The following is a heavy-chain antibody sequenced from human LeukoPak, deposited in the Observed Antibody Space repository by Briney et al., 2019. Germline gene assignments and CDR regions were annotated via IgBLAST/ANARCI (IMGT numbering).Heavy chain of an antibody. Sequence: SETLSLTCTVPGGSISNGDYYSTWIRQHPGKGLEWIGYLYYRGSTYFNPSLKSRSVISVDTPRNRFSLKLKSVTAADTAVYYCARDRRWLRFHGFDIWGQGTMVTVSS. D-gene: IGHD5-12*01. CDR2: LYYRGST. CDR3: ARDRRWLRFHGFDI. CDR1: GGSISNGDYY. V-gene: IGHV4-31*03. J-gene: IGHJ3*02.